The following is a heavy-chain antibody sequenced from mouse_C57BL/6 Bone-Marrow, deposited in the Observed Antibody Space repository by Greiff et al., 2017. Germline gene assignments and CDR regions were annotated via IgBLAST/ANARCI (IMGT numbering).Heavy chain of an antibody. V-gene: IGHV1-5*01. J-gene: IGHJ2*01. Sequence: VQLQQSGTVLARPGASVKMSCKTSGYTFTSYWMHWVKQRPGQGLEWIGAIYPGNSDTSYNQKFKGKAKLTAVTSASTAYMELSSLTNEDSAVYYCTRLPYYYGSSLYYVDYWGQGTTLTVSS. CDR3: TRLPYYYGSSLYYVDY. D-gene: IGHD1-1*01. CDR2: IYPGNSDT. CDR1: GYTFTSYW.